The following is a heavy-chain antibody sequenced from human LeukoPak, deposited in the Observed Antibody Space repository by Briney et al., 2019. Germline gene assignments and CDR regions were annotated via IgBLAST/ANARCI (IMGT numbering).Heavy chain of an antibody. J-gene: IGHJ4*02. V-gene: IGHV4-34*01. CDR2: INHSGST. Sequence: KPSETLSLTCAVYGGSFSGYYWSWIRQPPGKGLEWIGEINHSGSTNYNPSLKSRVTISVDTSKNQFSLKLSSVTAADTAVYYCARGAGRYGDYRDYWGQGTLVTVSS. D-gene: IGHD4-17*01. CDR1: GGSFSGYY. CDR3: ARGAGRYGDYRDY.